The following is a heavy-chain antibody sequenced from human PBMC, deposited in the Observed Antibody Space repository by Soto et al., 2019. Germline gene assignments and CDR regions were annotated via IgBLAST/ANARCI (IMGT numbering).Heavy chain of an antibody. D-gene: IGHD6-19*01. J-gene: IGHJ4*02. CDR2: IYYSGST. CDR1: GGSISSISYY. Sequence: QLQLQESGPGLVKPSETLSLTCAVSGGSISSISYYWGWIRQPPGKGLEWIGSIYYSGSTYYNPSLKSRVTISVDTSKNQFSLKLSSVTAADTAVYYCARRQGIAVGSFDYWGQGTLVTVSS. CDR3: ARRQGIAVGSFDY. V-gene: IGHV4-39*01.